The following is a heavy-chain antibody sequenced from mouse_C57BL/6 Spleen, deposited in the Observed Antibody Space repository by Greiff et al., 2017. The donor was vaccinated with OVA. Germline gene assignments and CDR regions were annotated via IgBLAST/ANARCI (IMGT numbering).Heavy chain of an antibody. CDR3: TTEGFRGGPAMDY. CDR2: IDPEDGDT. D-gene: IGHD3-1*01. V-gene: IGHV14-1*01. Sequence: VQLQQSGAELVRPGASVKLSCTASGFNIKDYYMHWVKQRPEQGLEWIGRIDPEDGDTEYAPKFQGKATMTADTSSNTAYLQLSSLTSEDTAVYYCTTEGFRGGPAMDYWGQGTSVTVSS. J-gene: IGHJ4*01. CDR1: GFNIKDYY.